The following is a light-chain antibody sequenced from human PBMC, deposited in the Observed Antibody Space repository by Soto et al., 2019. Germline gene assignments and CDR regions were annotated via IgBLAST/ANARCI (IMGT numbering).Light chain of an antibody. J-gene: IGLJ2*01. Sequence: QSVLTQPPSASGTPGQRVTISCFGTSSNIGGNFVYWYQQLPGTAPKLLICKTTQRPSGVPDRFSGSKSGTSASLAISGLRSEDEADYFCASWDDRVTGVVFGGGTQLTVL. CDR1: SSNIGGNF. CDR2: KTT. CDR3: ASWDDRVTGVV. V-gene: IGLV1-47*01.